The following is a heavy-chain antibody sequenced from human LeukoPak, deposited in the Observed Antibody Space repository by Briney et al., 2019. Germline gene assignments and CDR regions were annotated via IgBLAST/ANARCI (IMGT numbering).Heavy chain of an antibody. Sequence: ASVKVSFKVSGSTLSDLSIHWVRQAPGKGLEYVGGSDPEDGETFQAQNFQGRVTMTEDTSIDTAYMELSSLRSEDTAVYYCVSVRARLFWYFDLGGRGTLVTVSS. J-gene: IGHJ2*01. D-gene: IGHD2-21*02. CDR1: GSTLSDLS. V-gene: IGHV1-24*01. CDR2: SDPEDGET. CDR3: VSVRARLFWYFDL.